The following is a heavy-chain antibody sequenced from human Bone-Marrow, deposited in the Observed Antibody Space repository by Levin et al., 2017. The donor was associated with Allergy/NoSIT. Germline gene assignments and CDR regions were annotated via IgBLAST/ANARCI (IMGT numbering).Heavy chain of an antibody. CDR1: GGSLTNGDYY. D-gene: IGHD3-16*02. J-gene: IGHJ4*02. CDR2: IYYSGST. V-gene: IGHV4-30-4*01. Sequence: LSCAVSGGSLTNGDYYWSWIRQSPGKGLEWIGYIYYSGSTYYNPSLKSRVLISIDTSENQFSLKLKSVTAADTAVYFCARAAYYEFVWGSFRFFDHWGQGSLVTVSS. CDR3: ARAAYYEFVWGSFRFFDH.